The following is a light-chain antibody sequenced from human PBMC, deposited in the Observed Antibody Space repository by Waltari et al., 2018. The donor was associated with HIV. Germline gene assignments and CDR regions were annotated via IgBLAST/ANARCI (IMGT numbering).Light chain of an antibody. CDR2: GAS. Sequence: EIVMLQSPATLSVSPGERATLSCRASQSVSSKLAWYQQKPGQAPRLLIYGASTRSTGIPGRFSGSESGTEFILTISSLQSEYCAVYYCQQYYKWPLTFGQGTRLEIK. CDR1: QSVSSK. V-gene: IGKV3D-15*01. J-gene: IGKJ5*01. CDR3: QQYYKWPLT.